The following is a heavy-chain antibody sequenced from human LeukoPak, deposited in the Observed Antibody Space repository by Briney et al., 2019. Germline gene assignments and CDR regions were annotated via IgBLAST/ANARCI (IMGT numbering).Heavy chain of an antibody. D-gene: IGHD1-26*01. J-gene: IGHJ4*02. CDR1: GRSLLSTNW. CDR2: VHLSGAS. V-gene: IGHV4-4*02. Sequence: PAETLSLTWAVSGRSLLSTNWGSWVRLPPGKGLEYIGEVHLSGASNYNPSLRSRVNISIDKSKKQLSLELTSVTAADTAIYYCTRESGAFSPFGFWGQGTLVTVSS. CDR3: TRESGAFSPFGF.